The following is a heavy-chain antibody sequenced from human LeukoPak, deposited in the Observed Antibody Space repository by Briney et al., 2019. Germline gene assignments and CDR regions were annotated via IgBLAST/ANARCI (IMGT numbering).Heavy chain of an antibody. CDR2: IRYDGSNE. Sequence: GGSLRLSCAASGFTFSSYGMHWVRQAPGKGLEWVAFIRYDGSNEYYADSVKGRFTISRDNAKNSLYLQMNSLRAEDTAVYYCARDRGRDYVWGSYRPFDYWGQGTLVTVSS. CDR3: ARDRGRDYVWGSYRPFDY. J-gene: IGHJ4*02. CDR1: GFTFSSYG. V-gene: IGHV3-30*02. D-gene: IGHD3-16*02.